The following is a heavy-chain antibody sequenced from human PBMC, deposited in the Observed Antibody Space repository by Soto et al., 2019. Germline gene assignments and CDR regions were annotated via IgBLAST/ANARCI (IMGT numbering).Heavy chain of an antibody. CDR2: ISAYNGNT. Sequence: GASVKVSCKASGYTFTSYGISWVRQAPGQGLEWMGWISAYNGNTNYAQKLQGRVTMTTDTSTSTAYMELRSLRSDDTAVYYCARVDPTRYFLEDFDYWGQGTLVTVSS. CDR1: GYTFTSYG. V-gene: IGHV1-18*01. CDR3: ARVDPTRYFLEDFDY. D-gene: IGHD3-3*01. J-gene: IGHJ4*02.